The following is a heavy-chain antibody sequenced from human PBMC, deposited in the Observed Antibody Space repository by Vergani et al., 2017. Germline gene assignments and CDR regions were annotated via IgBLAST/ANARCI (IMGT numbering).Heavy chain of an antibody. CDR1: GFTLSNYD. D-gene: IGHD3-16*01. Sequence: QVQLVESGGGVVQRGGSLRLSCATSGFTLSNYDMQWIRQGPGKGLEFEAFIQFDGSNQYYADSVKGRFTLSRDFSKNTLYLQMNSLRTDDTATYYCANHFRGWGIDYWGQGTQVIVSS. V-gene: IGHV3-30*02. CDR2: IQFDGSNQ. J-gene: IGHJ4*02. CDR3: ANHFRGWGIDY.